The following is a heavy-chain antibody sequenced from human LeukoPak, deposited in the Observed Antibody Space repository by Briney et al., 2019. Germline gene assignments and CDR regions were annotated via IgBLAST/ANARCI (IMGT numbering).Heavy chain of an antibody. D-gene: IGHD3-22*01. CDR1: GFTFSTYA. CDR2: ISGSGDST. Sequence: GGSLRLSCAASGFTFSTYAVNWVRQAPGKGLEWVSTISGSGDSTYYADSVKGRFTISRDNSKDTLYLQMNSLRAEDTAVYYCARDQYYYDSSGQNYWGQGTLVTVSS. J-gene: IGHJ4*02. V-gene: IGHV3-23*01. CDR3: ARDQYYYDSSGQNY.